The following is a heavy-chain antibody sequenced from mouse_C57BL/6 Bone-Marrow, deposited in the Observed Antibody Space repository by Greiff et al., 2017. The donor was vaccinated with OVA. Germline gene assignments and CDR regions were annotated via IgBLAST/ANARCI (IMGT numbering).Heavy chain of an antibody. D-gene: IGHD4-1*02. V-gene: IGHV2-2*01. J-gene: IGHJ3*01. CDR2: IWSGGST. CDR1: GFSLTSYG. CDR3: ARNLQLGRAY. Sequence: VQLQQSGPGLVQPSQSLSITCTVSGFSLTSYGVHWVRQSPGKGLEWLGVIWSGGSTDYNAAFISRLSISKDNSKSQVFFKMNSLQADVTAIYYCARNLQLGRAYWGQGTLVTVSA.